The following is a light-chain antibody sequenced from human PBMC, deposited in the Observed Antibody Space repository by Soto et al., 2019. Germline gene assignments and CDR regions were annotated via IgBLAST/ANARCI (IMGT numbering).Light chain of an antibody. J-gene: IGLJ3*02. CDR2: EVS. Sequence: QSALTQPASVSGSPGQSITISCTGTSSDVGGYNYVSWYQQHPGKAPKLMIYEVSNRPSGVSNRSSGSKSGNTASLTISGLQAEDDADYYCSSYTSSSTRVFGGGTKLTVL. CDR3: SSYTSSSTRV. V-gene: IGLV2-14*01. CDR1: SSDVGGYNY.